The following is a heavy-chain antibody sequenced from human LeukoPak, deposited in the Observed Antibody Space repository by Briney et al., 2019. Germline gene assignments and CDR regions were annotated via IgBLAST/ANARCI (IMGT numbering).Heavy chain of an antibody. J-gene: IGHJ4*02. Sequence: PGGSLRLSCAASGFTFTNYAMYWVRQAPGKGLECVSSVSDSASITYYADSVKGRFTISRDNSRNTLYLQMNSLRAEDTAVYYCVKDSASSGWSGGFDYWGQGTLVKVSS. V-gene: IGHV3-23*01. CDR3: VKDSASSGWSGGFDY. CDR2: VSDSASIT. D-gene: IGHD6-19*01. CDR1: GFTFTNYA.